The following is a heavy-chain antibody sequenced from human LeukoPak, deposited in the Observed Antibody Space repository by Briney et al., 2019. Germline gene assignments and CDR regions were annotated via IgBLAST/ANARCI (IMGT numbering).Heavy chain of an antibody. Sequence: SETPSLTCTVSGGSISSSSYYWGWIRQPPGKGLEWIGSIFYTGNTYYNPSLKSRVIISVDTSKNQFSLELTSVTAADTAVYFCARQADQLLNDFWGQGTLVTVSS. V-gene: IGHV4-39*01. CDR3: ARQADQLLNDF. CDR1: GGSISSSSYY. D-gene: IGHD2-2*01. CDR2: IFYTGNT. J-gene: IGHJ4*02.